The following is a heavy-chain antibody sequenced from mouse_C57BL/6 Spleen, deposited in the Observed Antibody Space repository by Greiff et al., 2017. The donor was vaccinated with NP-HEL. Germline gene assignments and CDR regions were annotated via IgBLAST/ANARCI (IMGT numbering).Heavy chain of an antibody. CDR2: IDPSDSET. V-gene: IGHV1-52*01. D-gene: IGHD3-2*02. J-gene: IGHJ4*01. Sequence: QVQLQQPGAELVRPGSSVKLSCKASGYTFTSYWMHWVKQRPIQGLEWIGNIDPSDSETHYNQKFKDKATLTVDKSSSTAYMQLSSLTSEDSAVYYCARLSGYDAMDYWGQGTSVTVSS. CDR3: ARLSGYDAMDY. CDR1: GYTFTSYW.